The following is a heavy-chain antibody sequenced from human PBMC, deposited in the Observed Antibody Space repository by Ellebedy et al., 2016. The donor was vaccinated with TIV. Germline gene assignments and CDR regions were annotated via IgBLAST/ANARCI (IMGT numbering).Heavy chain of an antibody. D-gene: IGHD4-23*01. J-gene: IGHJ3*01. CDR1: GLTFSSHA. V-gene: IGHV3-23*01. CDR3: ARDPVGVGPAFDV. CDR2: ITESGGNT. Sequence: PGGSLRLSCAASGLTFSSHAMSWVRQAPGKGLEWVSSITESGGNTYYADSVKGRFTISSDNSKDPLFLQMNSLRAEDTAIYFCARDPVGVGPAFDVWGQGTMVTVSS.